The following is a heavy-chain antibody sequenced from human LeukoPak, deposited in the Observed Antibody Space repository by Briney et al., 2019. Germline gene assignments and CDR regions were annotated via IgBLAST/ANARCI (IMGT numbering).Heavy chain of an antibody. D-gene: IGHD3-10*01. CDR2: ISSDGNIR. Sequence: GGSLRLSCAASGFSVNSNGMNWVRQAPGKGLEWVAVISSDGNIRNYADSVKGRFTISRDNSKNTMYLQMDSLRTEDTAVYYCARVPYDSGTYDFWGQGTLVIVSS. CDR1: GFSVNSNG. CDR3: ARVPYDSGTYDF. V-gene: IGHV3-30*04. J-gene: IGHJ4*02.